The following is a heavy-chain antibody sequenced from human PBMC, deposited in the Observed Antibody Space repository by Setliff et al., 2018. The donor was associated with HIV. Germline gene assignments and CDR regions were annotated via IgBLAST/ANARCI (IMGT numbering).Heavy chain of an antibody. CDR1: GFTVGSYY. J-gene: IGHJ4*02. Sequence: GSLRLSCAASGFTVGSYYMSWVRQAPGKGLEWVSTIYSDGNTYHADSVKGRFTLSRDNSENALFLQMNSLRPEDTAVYYCARLRPYNSALDYWGQGTLVTVSS. CDR2: IYSDGNT. D-gene: IGHD3-10*01. CDR3: ARLRPYNSALDY. V-gene: IGHV3-66*02.